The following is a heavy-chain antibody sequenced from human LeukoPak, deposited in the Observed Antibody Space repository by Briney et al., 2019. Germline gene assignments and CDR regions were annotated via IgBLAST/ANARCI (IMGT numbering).Heavy chain of an antibody. CDR1: GYTFTGYY. CDR2: INPNGGTT. Sequence: GASVKVSCKASGYTFTGYYMHWARQAPGQGLEWMGWINPNGGTTNYAQKFQGRVTMTRDTSISTAYMELSRLRSDDTAVFYCARGGYIHYWGQGTLVTVSS. V-gene: IGHV1-2*02. CDR3: ARGGYIHY. J-gene: IGHJ4*02. D-gene: IGHD5-12*01.